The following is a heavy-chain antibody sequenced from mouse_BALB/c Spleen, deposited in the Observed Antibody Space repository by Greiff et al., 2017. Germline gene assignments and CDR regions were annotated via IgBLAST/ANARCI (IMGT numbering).Heavy chain of an antibody. Sequence: EVQLQQSGTVLARPGASVKMSCKASGYSFTSYWMHWVKQRPGQGLEWIGAIYPGNSDTSYNQKFKGKAKLTAVTSASTAYMELSSLTNEDSAVYYCTSGVTGRCFDYWGQGTTLTVSS. J-gene: IGHJ2*01. CDR1: GYSFTSYW. CDR2: IYPGNSDT. D-gene: IGHD2-2*01. CDR3: TSGVTGRCFDY. V-gene: IGHV1-5*01.